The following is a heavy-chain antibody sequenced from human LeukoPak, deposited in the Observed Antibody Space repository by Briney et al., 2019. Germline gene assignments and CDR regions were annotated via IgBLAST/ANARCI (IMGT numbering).Heavy chain of an antibody. CDR2: MNPNSGNT. CDR3: ARGTIAAAGTPFFDY. D-gene: IGHD6-13*01. CDR1: GYTFTSYD. J-gene: IGHJ4*02. V-gene: IGHV1-8*01. Sequence: ASVKVSCKASGYTFTSYDINWGRQATGQGLEWMGWMNPNSGNTGYAQKFQGRVTMTRNTSISTAYMELSSLRSEDPAVYYCARGTIAAAGTPFFDYWGQGTLVTVSS.